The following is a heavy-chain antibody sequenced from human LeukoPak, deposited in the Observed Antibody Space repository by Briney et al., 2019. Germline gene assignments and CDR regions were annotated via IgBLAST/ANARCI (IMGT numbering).Heavy chain of an antibody. V-gene: IGHV3-33*01. Sequence: GGSLRLSCTASGFTFSIYGFHWVRQAPGKGLEWVAMIWRGGNYKFYADSLEGRSTISRDDSTSTLSLQMDSLRVEDTAVYYCVTDPPDSGWAFWSWGQGALVTVSS. J-gene: IGHJ5*02. CDR3: VTDPPDSGWAFWS. D-gene: IGHD6-25*01. CDR1: GFTFSIYG. CDR2: IWRGGNYK.